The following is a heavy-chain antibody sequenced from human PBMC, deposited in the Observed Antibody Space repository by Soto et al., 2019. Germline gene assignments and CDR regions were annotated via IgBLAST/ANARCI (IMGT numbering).Heavy chain of an antibody. J-gene: IGHJ4*02. CDR2: INPNSGGT. CDR1: GYTFTGYY. CDR3: ARVGFDCSGGRCYPGFDY. Sequence: QVQLVQSGAEVKKPGASVKVSCKASGYTFTGYYMHWVRQAPGQGLEWMGWINPNSGGTNYAQKFQGRVTMTRDPSISTAYMELSRLRSDETAVYYCARVGFDCSGGRCYPGFDYWGQGPLVTVSS. V-gene: IGHV1-2*02. D-gene: IGHD2-15*01.